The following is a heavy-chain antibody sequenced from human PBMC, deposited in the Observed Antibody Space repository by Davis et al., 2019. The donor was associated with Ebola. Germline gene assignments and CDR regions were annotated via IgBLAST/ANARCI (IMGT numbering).Heavy chain of an antibody. CDR1: GYTFTSYD. D-gene: IGHD6-13*01. CDR3: ARVAAAGTNYFDY. V-gene: IGHV1-8*01. J-gene: IGHJ4*02. CDR2: MNPNSANT. Sequence: AASVKVSCKASGYTFTSYDINWVRQATGQGLEWMGWMNPNSANTGYAQKFQGRVTMTRNTSISTAYMELSSLRSEDTAVYYCARVAAAGTNYFDYWGQGTLVTVSS.